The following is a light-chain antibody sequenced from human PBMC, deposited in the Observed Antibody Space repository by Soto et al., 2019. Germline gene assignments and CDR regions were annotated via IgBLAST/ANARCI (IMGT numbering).Light chain of an antibody. Sequence: QSALTQPASVSGSTGQSITISCTGTSSDVGGYNYVSWYQQHPGKAPKLMIYDVSNRPSGVSNRFSGSKSGNTASLTISGLQAEDEADYYCSSYTSSSTLNVVFGGGTKVTVL. CDR1: SSDVGGYNY. CDR2: DVS. J-gene: IGLJ2*01. CDR3: SSYTSSSTLNVV. V-gene: IGLV2-14*01.